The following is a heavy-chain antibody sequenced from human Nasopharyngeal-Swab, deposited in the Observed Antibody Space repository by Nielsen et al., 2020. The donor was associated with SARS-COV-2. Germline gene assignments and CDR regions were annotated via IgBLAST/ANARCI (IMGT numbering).Heavy chain of an antibody. CDR2: IYYSGST. CDR1: GGSISSYY. J-gene: IGHJ4*02. D-gene: IGHD4-17*01. Sequence: SETLSLTCTVSGGSISSYYWSWIRQPPGKGLEWIGYIYYSGSTNYNPSLKSRVTISVDTSKNQFSLKLSSVTAADTPVYYCAREPDYGDYFDYWGQGTLVTVSS. CDR3: AREPDYGDYFDY. V-gene: IGHV4-59*01.